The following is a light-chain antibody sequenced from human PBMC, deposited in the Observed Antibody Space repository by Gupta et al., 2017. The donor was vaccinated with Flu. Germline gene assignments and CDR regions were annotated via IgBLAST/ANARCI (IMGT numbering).Light chain of an antibody. CDR1: QSVSSV. CDR2: DAS. J-gene: IGKJ5*01. CDR3: QQRSNWPPIT. V-gene: IGKV3-11*01. Sequence: ATLSLSPGERATLSCRASQSVSSVLAWYQQKPGQAPRLLIYDASNRATGIKTRFSGSGSGTDFTLTKSSREPEDFAVDYCQQRSNWPPITFGQGTRLEIK.